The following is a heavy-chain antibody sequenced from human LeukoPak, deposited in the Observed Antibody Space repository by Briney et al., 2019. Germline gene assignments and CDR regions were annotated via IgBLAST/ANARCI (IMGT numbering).Heavy chain of an antibody. CDR2: ISAYNGNT. V-gene: IGHV1-18*01. CDR1: GYTFTSYG. J-gene: IGHJ6*02. D-gene: IGHD6-19*01. Sequence: RASAKVSCKASGYTFTSYGISWVRQAPGQGLEWMGWISAYNGNTSYAQKLQGRVTMTTDTSTSTAYMELRSLRSDDTAVYYCARDTIAVAGTHYYGMDVWGQGTTVTVSS. CDR3: ARDTIAVAGTHYYGMDV.